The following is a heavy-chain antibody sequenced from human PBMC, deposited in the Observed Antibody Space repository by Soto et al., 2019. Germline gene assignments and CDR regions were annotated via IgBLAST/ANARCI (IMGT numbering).Heavy chain of an antibody. CDR3: AKAISGYNAPLDH. D-gene: IGHD1-20*01. V-gene: IGHV3-23*01. CDR1: GFTFSSYA. Sequence: EVQLLESGGGLVQPGGSLRLSCAASGFTFSSYAMNWVRQAPGKGLEWVSVISGSGGGTYYADSVKGRFTISRDNSKNTLSVQMNSLRAEDTAVYSCAKAISGYNAPLDHWGQGTRVTVSS. CDR2: ISGSGGGT. J-gene: IGHJ4*02.